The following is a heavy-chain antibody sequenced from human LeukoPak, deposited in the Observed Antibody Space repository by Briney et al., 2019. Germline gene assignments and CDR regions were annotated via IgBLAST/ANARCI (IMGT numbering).Heavy chain of an antibody. CDR2: MNPNSGNT. Sequence: ASVKVSCKASGYTFTSYDINWVRQATGQGLEWMGWMNPNSGNTGYAQKFQGRVTMTRNTSISTAYMELSSLRSEDTAVYYCARITIFGNWIDPWGQGTLVTVSS. CDR1: GYTFTSYD. CDR3: ARITIFGNWIDP. V-gene: IGHV1-8*01. D-gene: IGHD3-3*01. J-gene: IGHJ5*02.